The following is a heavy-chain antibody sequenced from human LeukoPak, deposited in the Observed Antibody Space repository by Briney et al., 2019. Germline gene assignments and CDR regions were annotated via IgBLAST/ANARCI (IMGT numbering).Heavy chain of an antibody. CDR3: ARDQVPSNWFDP. Sequence: ASVKVSCKASDYTFTSYGISWVRQAPGQGLEWMGWISAYNGNTNYAQKLQGRVTMTTDTSTSTAYMGLRSLRSDDTAVYYCARDQVPSNWFDPWGQGTLVTVSS. D-gene: IGHD1-1*01. CDR2: ISAYNGNT. CDR1: DYTFTSYG. J-gene: IGHJ5*02. V-gene: IGHV1-18*01.